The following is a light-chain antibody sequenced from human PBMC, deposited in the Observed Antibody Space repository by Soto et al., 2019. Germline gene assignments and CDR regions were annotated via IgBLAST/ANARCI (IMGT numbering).Light chain of an antibody. CDR1: DSDVGAYDS. Sequence: QSALAQPASVSGSPGQSITISCTGTDSDVGAYDSVSWYRQHPHKAPQLIIYKGTQRPSGVSNRISGATSGNAASLTISGLQADDEADYFCCSSAPERTYVFGTGTTVTVL. CDR2: KGT. V-gene: IGLV2-23*01. CDR3: CSSAPERTYV. J-gene: IGLJ1*01.